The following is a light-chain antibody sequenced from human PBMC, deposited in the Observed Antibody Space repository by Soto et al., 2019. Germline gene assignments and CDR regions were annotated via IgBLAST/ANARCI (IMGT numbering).Light chain of an antibody. CDR3: AAWYDNVNAA. CDR2: SNN. V-gene: IGLV1-44*01. Sequence: QSVLTQPPSASVTPGQRVTISCSGSSSNIGSNTVNWYQQLTGTAPKLLIYSNNQRPSGVPDRFSGSKSGTSAYMAISGLQSEDKTDYHCAAWYDNVNAAFSAGTEFTVL. CDR1: SSNIGSNT. J-gene: IGLJ2*01.